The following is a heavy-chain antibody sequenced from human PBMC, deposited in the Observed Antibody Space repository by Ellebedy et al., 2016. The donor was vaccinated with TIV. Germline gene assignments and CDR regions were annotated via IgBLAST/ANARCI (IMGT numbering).Heavy chain of an antibody. Sequence: GGSLRLSCATSGFSFRSYWMTWVRQAPGKGLEWVANIRQDGGDLYYVDSVKGRFTISRDNAKNSLYLQMTSLRADDTALYYCATDGSYGDFRSPAHAFEVWGQGTMVTVSS. V-gene: IGHV3-7*01. CDR1: GFSFRSYW. CDR2: IRQDGGDL. J-gene: IGHJ3*01. CDR3: ATDGSYGDFRSPAHAFEV. D-gene: IGHD4-17*01.